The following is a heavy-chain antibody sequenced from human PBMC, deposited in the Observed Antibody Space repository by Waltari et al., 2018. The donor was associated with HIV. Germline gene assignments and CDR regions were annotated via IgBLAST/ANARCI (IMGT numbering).Heavy chain of an antibody. CDR2: IYGSGGRA. J-gene: IGHJ4*02. CDR3: AKGRLTTTSFDY. V-gene: IGHV3-23*01. Sequence: EVQLLESGGDLVQPGGSLRLSCAGSGFTFTTYAMAWVRQAPGKGPEWVSGIYGSGGRAYYSDSVRGRFTISRDDSKNTLYLQMNSLRTEDAAVYYCAKGRLTTTSFDYWGRGTLVTVSS. D-gene: IGHD4-17*01. CDR1: GFTFTTYA.